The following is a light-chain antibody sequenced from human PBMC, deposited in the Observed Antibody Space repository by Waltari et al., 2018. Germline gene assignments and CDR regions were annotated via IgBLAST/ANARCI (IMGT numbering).Light chain of an antibody. CDR1: QPIAGY. J-gene: IGKJ4*01. CDR3: QQYYSDPLT. CDR2: AAS. Sequence: AIRMTQSPSSFLAPKGARVPIPCRASQPIAGYLTWYQQKQGKAPKPLIYAASTLQSGVPSRFSGSGSGTDFTLTISCLQSEDFATYYCQQYYSDPLTFGGGTKVEIK. V-gene: IGKV1-8*01.